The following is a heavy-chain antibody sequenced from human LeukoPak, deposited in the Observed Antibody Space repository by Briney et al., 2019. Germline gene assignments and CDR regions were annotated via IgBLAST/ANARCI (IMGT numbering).Heavy chain of an antibody. V-gene: IGHV4-38-2*02. CDR2: IYHSGST. J-gene: IGHJ4*02. CDR3: ATYSSSSRGIDY. D-gene: IGHD6-6*01. CDR1: GYSISSGYY. Sequence: TSETLSLTCTVSGYSISSGYYWGWIRQPPGKGLEWIGSIYHSGSTYYNPSLKSRVTISVDTSTNQFSLKLSSVTAADTAVYYCATYSSSSRGIDYWGQGTLVTVSS.